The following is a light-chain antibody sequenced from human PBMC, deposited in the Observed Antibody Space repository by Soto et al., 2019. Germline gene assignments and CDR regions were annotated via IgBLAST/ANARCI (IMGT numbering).Light chain of an antibody. J-gene: IGKJ5*01. Sequence: DIQFTQSPAFLSASVGDRVSITCRASQDIGSYLAWYQQKSGKAPKVLIHTASTLQNGVPSRFTGSGSGTECTLTITGLQLEDVETYYCQQDYSTLATFGQGTRLEIK. CDR1: QDIGSY. CDR3: QQDYSTLAT. CDR2: TAS. V-gene: IGKV1-9*01.